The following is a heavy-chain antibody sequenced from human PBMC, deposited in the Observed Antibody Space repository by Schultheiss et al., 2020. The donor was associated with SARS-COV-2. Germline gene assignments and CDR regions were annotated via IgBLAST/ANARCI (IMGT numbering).Heavy chain of an antibody. CDR1: GGTFSSYA. D-gene: IGHD2-15*01. Sequence: SVKVSCKASGGTFSSYAISWVRQAPGQGLEWMGGIIPIFGTANYAQKFQGRLTITADESTSTAYMELSSLRSEDTAVYYCARDRIVYRVWALGLKMDVWGKGTTVTVSS. J-gene: IGHJ6*04. CDR2: IIPIFGTA. V-gene: IGHV1-69*13. CDR3: ARDRIVYRVWALGLKMDV.